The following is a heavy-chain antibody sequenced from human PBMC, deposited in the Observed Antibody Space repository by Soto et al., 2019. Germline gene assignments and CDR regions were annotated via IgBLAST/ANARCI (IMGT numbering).Heavy chain of an antibody. CDR1: GFTFDDYT. Sequence: GGSLRLSCAASGFTFDDYTMHWVRQAPGKGLEWVSLISWDGGSTYYADSVKGRFTISRDNSKNSLYLQMNSLRTEDTALYYCAKSGYDFYYGMDVWGQGTTVTVSS. V-gene: IGHV3-43*01. CDR2: ISWDGGST. CDR3: AKSGYDFYYGMDV. J-gene: IGHJ6*02. D-gene: IGHD5-12*01.